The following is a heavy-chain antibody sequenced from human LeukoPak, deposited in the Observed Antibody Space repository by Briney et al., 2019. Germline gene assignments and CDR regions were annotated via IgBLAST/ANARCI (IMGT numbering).Heavy chain of an antibody. CDR2: ISSSSSYI. CDR3: ARGRGHYDILTGYSDFDY. CDR1: GFTFSSYS. D-gene: IGHD3-9*01. Sequence: PGGSLRLSCAASGFTFSSYSMNWVRQAPGKGLEWVSSISSSSSYIYYADSVKDRFTISRDNAKNSLYLQMNSLRAEDTAVYYCARGRGHYDILTGYSDFDYWGQGTLVTVSS. J-gene: IGHJ4*02. V-gene: IGHV3-21*01.